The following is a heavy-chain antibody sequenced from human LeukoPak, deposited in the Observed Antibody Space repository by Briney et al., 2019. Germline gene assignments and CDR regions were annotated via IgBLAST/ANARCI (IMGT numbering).Heavy chain of an antibody. CDR3: ARTWLRYFDWLPIDY. J-gene: IGHJ4*02. Sequence: GGSLRLSCAASGFTFSSYWMSWVRQAPGKGLEWVAVISYDGSNKYYADSVKGRFTISRDNSKNTLYLQMNSLRAEDTAVYYCARTWLRYFDWLPIDYWGQGTLVTVSS. D-gene: IGHD3-9*01. CDR1: GFTFSSYW. CDR2: ISYDGSNK. V-gene: IGHV3-30-3*01.